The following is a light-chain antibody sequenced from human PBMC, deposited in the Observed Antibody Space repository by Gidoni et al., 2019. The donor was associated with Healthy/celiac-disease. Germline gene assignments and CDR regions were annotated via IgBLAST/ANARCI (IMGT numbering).Light chain of an antibody. CDR2: KAS. Sequence: DIQMTQSPSTLSASVGDRVTLTGRAIQSISSWLAWYQQKPGKAPKLLIYKASSVESGVPSRFSGSGSGTEVTLTISSLQPDDFATYYCQQYNSYSRTFGQGTKLEIK. CDR3: QQYNSYSRT. V-gene: IGKV1-5*03. J-gene: IGKJ2*01. CDR1: QSISSW.